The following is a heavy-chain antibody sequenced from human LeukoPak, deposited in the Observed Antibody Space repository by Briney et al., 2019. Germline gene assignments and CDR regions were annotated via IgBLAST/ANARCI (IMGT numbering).Heavy chain of an antibody. CDR3: ARGGGQVPFDY. J-gene: IGHJ4*02. CDR2: ILYAGSNK. V-gene: IGHV3-30*04. CDR1: GFIFSSYA. D-gene: IGHD2-15*01. Sequence: GGSLRLYCAASGFIFSSYAMHWVRQAPGKGLERVAVILYAGSNKYYADSVKGRFTISRDNSKNTLYLQMNSLRAEDTAVYYCARGGGQVPFDYWGQGTLVTVSS.